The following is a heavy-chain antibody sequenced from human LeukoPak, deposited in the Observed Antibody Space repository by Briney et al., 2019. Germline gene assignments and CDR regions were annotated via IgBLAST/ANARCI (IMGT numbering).Heavy chain of an antibody. CDR3: VRALGSSSADY. D-gene: IGHD6-6*01. V-gene: IGHV3-7*01. CDR2: IKQDGSEK. Sequence: GGSLRLSCEASGFIFSNYGMHWVRQAPGKGLEWLANIKQDGSEKYYVDSVEGRFTISRDNAKNSVSLQMNSLRGEDTAVYYCVRALGSSSADYWGQGTLVTVSS. J-gene: IGHJ4*02. CDR1: GFIFSNYG.